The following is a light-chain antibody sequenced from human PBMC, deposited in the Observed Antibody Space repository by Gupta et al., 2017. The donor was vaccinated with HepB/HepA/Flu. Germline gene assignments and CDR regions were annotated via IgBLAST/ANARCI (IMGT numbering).Light chain of an antibody. CDR3: RQYDYWPHT. CDR1: QSLGYSDGSVW. CDR2: DRS. V-gene: IGKV2-30*01. J-gene: IGKJ2*01. Sequence: DVVLTQPPLSLPVTLGQPASISCRSSQSLGYSDGSVWLSWFQQRPGQSPRRLIYDRSNRDSGVPARFNGSGSGTAFTFKISRVEAADIGVYYCRQYDYWPHTLGPGTKLEI.